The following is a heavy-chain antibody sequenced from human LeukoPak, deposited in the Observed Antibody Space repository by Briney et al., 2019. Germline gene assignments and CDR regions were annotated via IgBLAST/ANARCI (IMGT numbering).Heavy chain of an antibody. D-gene: IGHD6-19*01. CDR1: GGSISSGDYY. V-gene: IGHV4-30-4*02. CDR3: ARETSLAGFASGLGFNY. Sequence: SETLSLTCTVSGGSISSGDYYWSWIRQPPGKGLEWIGYIYYSGSTYYNPSLKSRDTMSIDTSKNHFSLKLTSVTAADTATYYCARETSLAGFASGLGFNYWGQGILVTVSS. CDR2: IYYSGST. J-gene: IGHJ4*02.